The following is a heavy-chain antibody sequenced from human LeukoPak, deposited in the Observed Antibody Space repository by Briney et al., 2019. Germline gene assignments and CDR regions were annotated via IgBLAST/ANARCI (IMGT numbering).Heavy chain of an antibody. V-gene: IGHV4-39*01. D-gene: IGHD3/OR15-3a*01. J-gene: IGHJ4*02. CDR2: IYYSGST. CDR3: ARQTGSGLFILP. CDR1: GGSISSSSYY. Sequence: SETLSLTCTVSGGSISSSSYYWGWIRQPPGKGLEWIGSIYYSGSTYYNPSLKSRVTISVDTSKNQFSLKLSSVTAADTAVYFCARQTGSGLFILPGGQGTLVTVSS.